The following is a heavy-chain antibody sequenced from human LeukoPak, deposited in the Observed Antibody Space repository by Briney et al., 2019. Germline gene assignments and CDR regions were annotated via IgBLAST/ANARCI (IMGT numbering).Heavy chain of an antibody. CDR2: IYYSGST. V-gene: IGHV4-39*01. J-gene: IGHJ4*02. D-gene: IGHD6-13*01. CDR1: GGSISSSSYY. Sequence: SETLSLTCTVSGGSISSSSYYWGWIRQPPGKGLEWIGSIYYSGSTYYNPSLKSRVTISVDTSKNQFSLKLSSVTAADTAVYYCARLHSSSWSDYWGQGTLVTVSS. CDR3: ARLHSSSWSDY.